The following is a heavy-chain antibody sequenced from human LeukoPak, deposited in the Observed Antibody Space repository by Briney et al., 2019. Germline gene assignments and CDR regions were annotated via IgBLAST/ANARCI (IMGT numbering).Heavy chain of an antibody. V-gene: IGHV3-11*01. Sequence: GGSLTLSCAASGFTFSGYYMSRIRQAPGKGLEWVSYISSSGSTIYYADSVKGRFTISRDNAKNSLYLQMNSLRAEDTAVYYCASLLQLWSLGGARYYYYYGMDDWGQGTTVTVAS. D-gene: IGHD5-18*01. CDR2: ISSSGSTI. CDR1: GFTFSGYY. CDR3: ASLLQLWSLGGARYYYYYGMDD. J-gene: IGHJ6*02.